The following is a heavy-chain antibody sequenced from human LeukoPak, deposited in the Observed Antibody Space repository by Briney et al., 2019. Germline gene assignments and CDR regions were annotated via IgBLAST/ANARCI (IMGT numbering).Heavy chain of an antibody. J-gene: IGHJ4*02. CDR1: GFTFNSYS. D-gene: IGHD6-13*01. CDR3: ASESDSSTWAPYFDY. CDR2: ISSSSSYI. V-gene: IGHV3-21*01. Sequence: SGRSLRLSCAASGFTFNSYSMNWVRQAPGKGLEWVSSISSSSSYIYYADSVKGRFTISRDNAKNSLYLQMNSLRAEDTAVYYCASESDSSTWAPYFDYWGQGTLVTVSS.